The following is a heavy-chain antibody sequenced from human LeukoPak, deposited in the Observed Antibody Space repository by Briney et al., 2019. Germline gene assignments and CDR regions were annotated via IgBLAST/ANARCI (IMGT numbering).Heavy chain of an antibody. V-gene: IGHV3-53*01. CDR1: GFTVSGNY. Sequence: QPGWSLRLSCAVSGFTVSGNYMSWVRQAPGKGLEWVSLIYSGGTTYYADSVKGRFTISRDNSKNTLYLQMNSLRAEDTAVYYCARRAGGYSHPYDYWGQGILVTVSS. CDR3: ARRAGGYSHPYDY. D-gene: IGHD4-23*01. CDR2: IYSGGTT. J-gene: IGHJ4*02.